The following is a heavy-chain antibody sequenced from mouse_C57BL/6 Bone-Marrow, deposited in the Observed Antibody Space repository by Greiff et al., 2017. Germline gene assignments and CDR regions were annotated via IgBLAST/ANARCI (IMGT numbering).Heavy chain of an antibody. V-gene: IGHV1-9*01. Sequence: VQLQQSGAELMKPGASVKLSCKASGYTFTGYWIAWVKQRPGHGLEWIGDILPGSGSTNYNEKFKGKATFTADTSSNTAYMQLNSLTTEDSAIYYYARGEGPNSCDFDYWGQGTTLTVSS. D-gene: IGHD4-1*02. CDR3: ARGEGPNSCDFDY. CDR1: GYTFTGYW. J-gene: IGHJ2*01. CDR2: ILPGSGST.